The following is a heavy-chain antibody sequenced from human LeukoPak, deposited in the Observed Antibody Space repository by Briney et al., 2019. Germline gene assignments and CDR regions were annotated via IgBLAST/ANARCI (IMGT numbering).Heavy chain of an antibody. CDR3: ARAYSSSWYSRWFDP. CDR1: GYTFTSYG. D-gene: IGHD6-13*01. CDR2: ISAYNGNT. J-gene: IGHJ5*02. Sequence: ASVKVSCKASGYTFTSYGISWVRQAPGQGLEWMGWISAYNGNTNYAQKLQGRVTMTTDTSTSIAYMELRSLRSDDTAVYYCARAYSSSWYSRWFDPWGQGTLVTVSS. V-gene: IGHV1-18*01.